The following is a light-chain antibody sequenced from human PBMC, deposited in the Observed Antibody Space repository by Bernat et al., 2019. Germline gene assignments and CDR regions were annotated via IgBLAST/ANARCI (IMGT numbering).Light chain of an antibody. CDR3: QQLDKFPIT. V-gene: IGKV1-9*01. CDR1: QVIGTY. CDR2: GAS. J-gene: IGKJ5*01. Sequence: DIQLTQSPSFLSASVGDSVNITCRASQVIGTYLAWYHQKPGKAPHLLIYGASTLQSGVPSRFSGSGSGTEFTLTISSLQPEDSATYYCQQLDKFPITFGQGTRLEIK.